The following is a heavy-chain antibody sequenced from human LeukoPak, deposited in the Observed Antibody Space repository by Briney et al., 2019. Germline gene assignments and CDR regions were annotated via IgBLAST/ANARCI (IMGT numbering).Heavy chain of an antibody. Sequence: GSLRLSCAASGFTFSSYEMNWVRQAPGKGLEWIGYIYTSGSTNYNPSLKSRVTISVDTSKNQFSLKLSSVTAADTAVYYCAKPYSYGYWYFDLWGRGTLVTVSS. CDR3: AKPYSYGYWYFDL. CDR1: GFTFSSYE. V-gene: IGHV4-4*09. CDR2: IYTSGST. D-gene: IGHD5-18*01. J-gene: IGHJ2*01.